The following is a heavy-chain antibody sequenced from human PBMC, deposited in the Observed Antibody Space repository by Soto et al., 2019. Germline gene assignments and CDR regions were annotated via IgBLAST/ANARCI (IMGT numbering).Heavy chain of an antibody. CDR2: IIPIFGTA. Sequence: QVQLVQSGAEVKKPGSSVKVSCKASGGTFSSYAISWVRQAPGQGLEWMGGIIPIFGTANYAQKFQGRVTITADKSPSTAYMELGSLRSEDTAVYYCARPARDYYDSSGYYYCFDYWGQGTLVTVSS. CDR3: ARPARDYYDSSGYYYCFDY. V-gene: IGHV1-69*06. D-gene: IGHD3-22*01. CDR1: GGTFSSYA. J-gene: IGHJ4*02.